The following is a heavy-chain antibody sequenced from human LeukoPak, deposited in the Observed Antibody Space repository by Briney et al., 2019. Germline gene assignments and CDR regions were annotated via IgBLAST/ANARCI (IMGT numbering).Heavy chain of an antibody. J-gene: IGHJ6*03. CDR1: GGSFTSYY. CDR2: INNSGTT. V-gene: IGHV4-34*01. Sequence: SESLSLTCAVYGGSFTSYYWSWIRQPPGKGLEWIAEINNSGTTNYNPSLKGRVTISVDTSKNQVSLKLSSATAAETAVYYCASSRGYTSGLWYYYMEVWGKGTTVTVSS. D-gene: IGHD6-25*01. CDR3: ASSRGYTSGLWYYYMEV.